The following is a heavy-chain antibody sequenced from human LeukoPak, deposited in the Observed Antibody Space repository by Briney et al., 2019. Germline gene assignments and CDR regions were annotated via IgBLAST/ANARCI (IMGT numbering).Heavy chain of an antibody. CDR3: ARATILNSPPNYYDTSGSLDY. CDR2: ISAYNGNT. D-gene: IGHD3-22*01. Sequence: ASVKVSCKASGYSFTTYGITWVRQAPGQGLEWMGWISAYNGNTNYAQKLQGRVTMSTDTSTSTAYMELRSLGSDDTAVYYCARATILNSPPNYYDTSGSLDYWGQGTLVTVSS. CDR1: GYSFTTYG. V-gene: IGHV1-18*01. J-gene: IGHJ4*02.